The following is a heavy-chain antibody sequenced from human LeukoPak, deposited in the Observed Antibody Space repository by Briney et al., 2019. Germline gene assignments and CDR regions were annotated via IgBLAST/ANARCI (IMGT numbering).Heavy chain of an antibody. V-gene: IGHV3-23*01. Sequence: GGSLRLSCAASGFTFSSSAMSWVRLAPGKGLEWVSAISGSGGSTYYADSVKGRFTISRDNSKSTLYLQMNSLRAEDTAVYYCAKDRHAPGRYCSSTTCSPFDSWGQGTLVTVSS. D-gene: IGHD2-2*01. J-gene: IGHJ5*01. CDR2: ISGSGGST. CDR3: AKDRHAPGRYCSSTTCSPFDS. CDR1: GFTFSSSA.